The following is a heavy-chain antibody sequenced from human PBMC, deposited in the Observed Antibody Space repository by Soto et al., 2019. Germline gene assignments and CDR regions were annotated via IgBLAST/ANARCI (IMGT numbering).Heavy chain of an antibody. J-gene: IGHJ4*02. D-gene: IGHD6-19*01. CDR2: IYWDDDK. V-gene: IGHV2-5*02. Sequence: QITLKESGPTLVKPTQTLTLTCTFSGFSLSTSGVGVGWIRQPPGKALEWLALIYWDDDKRYSPSLKSRLTITKDPSKNRVVLTMTNMDPVDTATYYCAHGDSSGWYWECYFDYWGQGTLVTVSS. CDR3: AHGDSSGWYWECYFDY. CDR1: GFSLSTSGVG.